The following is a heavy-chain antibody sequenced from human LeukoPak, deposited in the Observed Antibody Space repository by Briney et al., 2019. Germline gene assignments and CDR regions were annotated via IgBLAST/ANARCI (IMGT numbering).Heavy chain of an antibody. J-gene: IGHJ3*02. D-gene: IGHD6-19*01. CDR2: ISSSSSYI. CDR1: GFTFSSYS. CDR3: ARASSGWYRDAFGI. Sequence: GGSLRLSCAASGFTFSSYSMNWVRQAPGKGLEWVSSISSSSSYIYYADSVKGRFTISRDNAKNSLYLQMNSLRAEDTAVYYCARASSGWYRDAFGIWGQGTMVTVSS. V-gene: IGHV3-21*01.